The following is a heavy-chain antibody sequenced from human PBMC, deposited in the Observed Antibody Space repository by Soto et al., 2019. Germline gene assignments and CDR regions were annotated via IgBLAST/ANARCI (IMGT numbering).Heavy chain of an antibody. D-gene: IGHD3-3*01. J-gene: IGHJ3*02. CDR2: TYPGDSDT. Sequence: PGESLKISCNGSGYSFTSYWIRLVLQMPGKGLEWMGITYPGDSDTRYSPSFQGQVTISADKSISTAYLQWSSLKASDTAMYYCARPRYDFWSGYYPDDAFDIWGQGTMVTVSS. CDR3: ARPRYDFWSGYYPDDAFDI. V-gene: IGHV5-51*01. CDR1: GYSFTSYW.